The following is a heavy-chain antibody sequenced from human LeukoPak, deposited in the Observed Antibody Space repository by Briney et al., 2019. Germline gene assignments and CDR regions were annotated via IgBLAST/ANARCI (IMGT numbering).Heavy chain of an antibody. V-gene: IGHV3-30-3*01. CDR1: GFTFSSYA. D-gene: IGHD6-13*01. J-gene: IGHJ6*02. CDR3: ARGQGYSSSWYHLQPYYYYYYGMDV. CDR2: ISYDGSNK. Sequence: GGSLRLSCAASGFTFSSYAMHWVRQAPGKGLEWVAVISYDGSNKYYADSVKGRFTISRDNSKNTLYLQMNSLRAEDTAVYYCARGQGYSSSWYHLQPYYYYYYGMDVWGQGTTVTVSS.